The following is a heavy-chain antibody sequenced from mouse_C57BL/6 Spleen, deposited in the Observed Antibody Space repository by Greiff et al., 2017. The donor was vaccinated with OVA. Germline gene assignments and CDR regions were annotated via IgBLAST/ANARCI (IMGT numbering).Heavy chain of an antibody. D-gene: IGHD2-1*01. J-gene: IGHJ2*01. CDR2: ISNLAYSI. CDR3: ARRDGNYPYFDY. Sequence: EVMLVESGGGLVQPGGSLKLSCAASGFTFSDYGMAWVRQAPRTGPEWVAFISNLAYSIYYADTVTGRFTISRENAKNTLYLEMSSLRSEDTAMYYCARRDGNYPYFDYWGQGTTLTVSS. V-gene: IGHV5-15*04. CDR1: GFTFSDYG.